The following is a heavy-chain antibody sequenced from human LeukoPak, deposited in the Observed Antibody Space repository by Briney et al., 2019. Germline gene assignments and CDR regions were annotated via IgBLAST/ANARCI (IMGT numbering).Heavy chain of an antibody. CDR1: GFTFRNAW. V-gene: IGHV3-15*01. J-gene: IGHJ4*02. Sequence: GGSLGLSCAASGFTFRNAWMSWVRQAPGKGLEWVGRIKSRTDGGTIEYAAPVKGRFSIPRDDSKNTLYLQINSLKTEDTAVYYCADLGDYAVGWGQGTLVTVSS. D-gene: IGHD4-17*01. CDR2: IKSRTDGGTI. CDR3: ADLGDYAVG.